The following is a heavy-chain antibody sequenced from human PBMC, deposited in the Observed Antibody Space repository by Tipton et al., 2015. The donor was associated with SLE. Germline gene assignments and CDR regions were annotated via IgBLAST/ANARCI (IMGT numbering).Heavy chain of an antibody. Sequence: TLSLTCAVYGGSFSGYYWSWIRQPPGKGLEWIGEINHSGSTNYNPSLKSRVTISVDTSKNQFSLKLNSVTAADTAVYYCARPYGSGTIDYWGQGILVTVSS. CDR1: GGSFSGYY. V-gene: IGHV4-34*01. CDR3: ARPYGSGTIDY. D-gene: IGHD3-10*01. CDR2: INHSGST. J-gene: IGHJ4*02.